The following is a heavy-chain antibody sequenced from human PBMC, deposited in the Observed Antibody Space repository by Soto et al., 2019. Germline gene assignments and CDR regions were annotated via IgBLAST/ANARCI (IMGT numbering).Heavy chain of an antibody. CDR2: IYLSDSDT. V-gene: IGHV5-51*01. CDR1: GFTGADYW. J-gene: IGHJ1*01. CDR3: ATPGYTLEGLRH. Sequence: PGESLKISCKVSGFTGADYWIGWVRQMPGKALEWMGIIYLSDSDTRYGPTFQGQVTISADKSINTAYLQWRSLEASDTAIYYCATPGYTLEGLRHWGLGTLVTVSS. D-gene: IGHD5-18*01.